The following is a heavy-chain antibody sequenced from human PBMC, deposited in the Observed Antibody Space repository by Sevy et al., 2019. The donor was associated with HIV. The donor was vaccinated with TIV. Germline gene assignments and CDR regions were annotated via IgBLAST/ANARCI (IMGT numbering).Heavy chain of an antibody. CDR3: ARRSGIAVTGADGFDI. D-gene: IGHD6-19*01. J-gene: IGHJ3*02. V-gene: IGHV5-51*01. Sequence: GESLKISCKGSGYSFTSYWIGWVRQMPGKGLEWMGIIYPSDSDIRYSPSFRGQVTISGDKSISPAYLQWSSLKASDTAMYYCARRSGIAVTGADGFDIWGQGTMVTVSS. CDR2: IYPSDSDI. CDR1: GYSFTSYW.